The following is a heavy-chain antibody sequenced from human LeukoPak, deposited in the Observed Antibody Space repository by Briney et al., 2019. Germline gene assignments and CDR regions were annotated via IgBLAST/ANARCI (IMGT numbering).Heavy chain of an antibody. V-gene: IGHV1-69*04. CDR1: GGTFSSYA. CDR3: ASVPSGYDFGYFDY. Sequence: SVKVSCKASGGTFSSYAISWVRQTPGQGLEWMGRIIPILGIANYAQKFQGRVTITADKSTSTAYMELSSLRSEDTAVYYCASVPSGYDFGYFDYWGQGTLVTVSS. J-gene: IGHJ4*02. CDR2: IIPILGIA. D-gene: IGHD5-12*01.